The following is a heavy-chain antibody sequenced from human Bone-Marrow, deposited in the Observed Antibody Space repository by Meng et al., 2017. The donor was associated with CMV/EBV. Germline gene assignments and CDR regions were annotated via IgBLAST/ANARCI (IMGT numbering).Heavy chain of an antibody. D-gene: IGHD6-19*01. CDR2: ISYDGSNK. CDR3: AKDKKQWHNWFDP. V-gene: IGHV3-30*18. Sequence: LSLTCAASGFTFSRYWMSWVRQAPGKGLEWVAVISYDGSNKYYADSVKGRFTISRDNSKNTLYLQMNSLRAEDTAVYYCAKDKKQWHNWFDPWGQGTLVTVYS. CDR1: GFTFSRYW. J-gene: IGHJ5*02.